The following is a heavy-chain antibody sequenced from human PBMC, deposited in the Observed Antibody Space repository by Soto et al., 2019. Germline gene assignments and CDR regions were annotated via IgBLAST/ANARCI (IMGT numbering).Heavy chain of an antibody. J-gene: IGHJ5*02. CDR2: ISAYNGNT. D-gene: IGHD2-2*01. V-gene: IGHV1-18*01. CDR1: GYTFTSYG. Sequence: ASVKVSCKASGYTFTSYGISWVRQAPGQGLEWMGWISAYNGNTNYAQKLQGRVTMTTDTSTSTAYMGLRSLRSDDTAVYYCARDKTPYVGYCSSTSCPNWFDPWGQGTLVTVSS. CDR3: ARDKTPYVGYCSSTSCPNWFDP.